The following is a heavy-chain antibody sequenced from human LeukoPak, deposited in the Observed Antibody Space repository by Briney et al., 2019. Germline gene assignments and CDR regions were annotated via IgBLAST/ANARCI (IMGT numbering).Heavy chain of an antibody. D-gene: IGHD4-17*01. J-gene: IGHJ3*02. Sequence: PGGSLRLSCAASAFTFSRFAMHWVRQAPGKGLEWVAFISYDDKDNHYADSVKGRFTVSRDNSKDTLYLQMNSLRAEDTAVYYCAREGGASAVSVFDIWGQGTMVTVSS. CDR1: AFTFSRFA. V-gene: IGHV3-30*04. CDR3: AREGGASAVSVFDI. CDR2: ISYDDKDN.